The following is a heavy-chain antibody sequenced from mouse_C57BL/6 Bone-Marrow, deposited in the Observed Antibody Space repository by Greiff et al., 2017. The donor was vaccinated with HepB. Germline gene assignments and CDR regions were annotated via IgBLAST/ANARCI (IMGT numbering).Heavy chain of an antibody. CDR3: ARGNWVLRYFDY. V-gene: IGHV1-19*01. Sequence: EVKLQESGPVLVKPGASVKMSCKASGYTFTDYYMNWVKQSHGKSLEWIGVINPYNGGTSYNQKFKGKATLTVDKSSSTAYMELNSLTSEDSAVYYCARGNWVLRYFDYWGQGTTLTVSS. CDR2: INPYNGGT. J-gene: IGHJ2*01. D-gene: IGHD1-1*01. CDR1: GYTFTDYY.